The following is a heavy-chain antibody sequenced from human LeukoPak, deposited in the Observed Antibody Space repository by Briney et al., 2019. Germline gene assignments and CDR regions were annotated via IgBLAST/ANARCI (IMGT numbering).Heavy chain of an antibody. V-gene: IGHV1-69*04. D-gene: IGHD6-6*01. CDR2: IIPILGIA. CDR3: ARDFIHGYSSSPPDLGY. J-gene: IGHJ4*02. CDR1: GGTFSSYA. Sequence: ASVKVSCKASGGTFSSYAISWVRQAPGQGLEWMGRIIPILGIANYAQKFQGRVTMTTDTSTSTAYMELRSLRSDDTAVYYCARDFIHGYSSSPPDLGYWGQGTLVTVSS.